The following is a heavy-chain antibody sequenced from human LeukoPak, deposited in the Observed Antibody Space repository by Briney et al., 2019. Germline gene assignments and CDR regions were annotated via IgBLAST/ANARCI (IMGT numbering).Heavy chain of an antibody. J-gene: IGHJ1*01. V-gene: IGHV3-7*01. Sequence: PGGSLRLSCAASGFTFSNAWMSWVRQAPGKGLEWVANIRQDGSDKYYVDSVKGRFTISRDNAKNSLYLQMNSLRAEDTAVYYCARDSGGGSSAFQHWGQGTLVTVSS. CDR2: IRQDGSDK. D-gene: IGHD2-2*01. CDR3: ARDSGGGSSAFQH. CDR1: GFTFSNAW.